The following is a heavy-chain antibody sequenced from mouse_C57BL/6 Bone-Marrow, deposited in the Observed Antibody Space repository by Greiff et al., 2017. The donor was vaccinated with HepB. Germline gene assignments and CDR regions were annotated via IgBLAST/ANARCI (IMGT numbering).Heavy chain of an antibody. V-gene: IGHV1-81*01. D-gene: IGHD2-1*01. CDR1: GYTFTSYG. Sequence: QVQLKQSGAELARPGASVKLSCKASGYTFTSYGISWVKQRTGQGLEWIGEIYPRSGNTYYNEKFKGKATLTADKSSSTAYMELRSLTSEDSAVYFCARWVYYGNFPWFAYWGQGTLVTVSA. J-gene: IGHJ3*01. CDR2: IYPRSGNT. CDR3: ARWVYYGNFPWFAY.